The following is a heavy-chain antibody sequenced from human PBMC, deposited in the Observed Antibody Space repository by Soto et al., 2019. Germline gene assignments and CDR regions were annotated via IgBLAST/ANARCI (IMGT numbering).Heavy chain of an antibody. CDR2: IIPILGIA. Sequence: ASVKVSCKASGGTFSSYTISWVRQAPGQGLEWMGRIIPILGIANYAQKFQGRVTITADKSTSTAYMELSSLRSEDTAVYYCARDPPPIAVADQSDDYWGQGTLVTVSS. J-gene: IGHJ4*02. D-gene: IGHD6-19*01. V-gene: IGHV1-69*04. CDR1: GGTFSSYT. CDR3: ARDPPPIAVADQSDDY.